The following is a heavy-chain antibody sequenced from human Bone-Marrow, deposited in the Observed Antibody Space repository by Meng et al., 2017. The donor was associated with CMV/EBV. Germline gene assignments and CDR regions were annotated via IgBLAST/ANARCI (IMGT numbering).Heavy chain of an antibody. Sequence: QVQLGQSGAGGKKPGSSVKVACTASGSTFSSYAISWVRQAPGQGLEWMGGIIPIFGTANYAQKFQGRVTITADESTSTAYMELSSLRSEDTAVYYCARGVLFGEAGTVLDYCGQGTLVTAPQ. J-gene: IGHJ4*02. CDR3: ARGVLFGEAGTVLDY. V-gene: IGHV1-69*12. CDR1: GSTFSSYA. D-gene: IGHD1-7*01. CDR2: IIPIFGTA.